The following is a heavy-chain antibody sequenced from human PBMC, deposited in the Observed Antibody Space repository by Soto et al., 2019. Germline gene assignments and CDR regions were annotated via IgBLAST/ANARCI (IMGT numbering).Heavy chain of an antibody. CDR2: ISGSGGGA. Sequence: GGSLRLSCAVSGFTFSNYAMNWVRQAPGKGLEWVSVISGSGGGAYYADSVQGRFTISRDNSKNTLYLQMNSLRAEDTAIYYCVREGSGWYSRGSFDFWGRGAMVTVSS. CDR1: GFTFSNYA. V-gene: IGHV3-23*01. CDR3: VREGSGWYSRGSFDF. J-gene: IGHJ3*01. D-gene: IGHD6-19*01.